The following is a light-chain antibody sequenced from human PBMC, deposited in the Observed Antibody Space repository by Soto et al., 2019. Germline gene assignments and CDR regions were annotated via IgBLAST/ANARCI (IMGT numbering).Light chain of an antibody. Sequence: QTVVTQEPSLTVSPGETVTLTCASNTGAVTSAYSPAWFQQKPGQAPGALIYRTSHKHSWTPARFSGSLLGDKAALTLSGVQPEDEADYYCLLYYGDSLRVFGGGTKLTVL. V-gene: IGLV7-43*01. J-gene: IGLJ3*02. CDR3: LLYYGDSLRV. CDR2: RTS. CDR1: TGAVTSAYS.